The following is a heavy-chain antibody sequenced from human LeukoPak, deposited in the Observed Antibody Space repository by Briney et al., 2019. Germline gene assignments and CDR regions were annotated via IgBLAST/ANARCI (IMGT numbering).Heavy chain of an antibody. V-gene: IGHV3-23*01. CDR3: AKANVVAAMADWFDP. Sequence: GGSLRLSCAASGFTFSSYGMHWVRQTPGKGLEWVSAISGSGGSTYYADSVKGRFTISRDNSKNTLYLQMNSLRAEDTAVYYCAKANVVAAMADWFDPWGQGTLVTVSS. CDR1: GFTFSSYG. CDR2: ISGSGGST. D-gene: IGHD2-15*01. J-gene: IGHJ5*02.